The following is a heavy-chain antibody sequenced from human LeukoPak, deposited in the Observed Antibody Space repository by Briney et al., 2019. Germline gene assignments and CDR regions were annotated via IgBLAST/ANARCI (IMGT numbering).Heavy chain of an antibody. D-gene: IGHD6-13*01. CDR3: ARERGIAATGTSNFDY. CDR2: ISYDDSTQ. V-gene: IGHV3-30-3*01. J-gene: IGHJ4*02. CDR1: GFTFRNFA. Sequence: GGSLRLSCAASGFTFRNFAMHWVRQAPGKGLDWVAVISYDDSTQYYADSVKGRFTISRDISKNTLYLQMNSLWAEGTAVYYCARERGIAATGTSNFDYWGQGTLVTVSS.